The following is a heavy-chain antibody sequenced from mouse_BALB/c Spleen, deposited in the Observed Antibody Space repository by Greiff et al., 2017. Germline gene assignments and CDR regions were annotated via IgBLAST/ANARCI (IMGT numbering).Heavy chain of an antibody. CDR2: ISYSGST. CDR3: ARYGNWYFDV. CDR1: GYSITSDYA. J-gene: IGHJ1*01. D-gene: IGHD2-1*01. Sequence: VQLKESGPGLVKPSQSLSLTCTVTGYSITSDYAWNWIRQFPGNKLEWMGYISYSGSTSYNPSLISRISITRDTSKNQFFLQLNSVTTEDTATYYCARYGNWYFDVWGAGTTVTVSS. V-gene: IGHV3-2*02.